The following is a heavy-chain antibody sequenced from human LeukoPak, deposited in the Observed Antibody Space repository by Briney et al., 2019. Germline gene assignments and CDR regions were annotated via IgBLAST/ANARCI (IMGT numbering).Heavy chain of an antibody. CDR2: INSGGSGT. D-gene: IGHD2-15*01. CDR1: GFNFASNW. Sequence: GGSLRLSCAASGFNFASNWMHWVRQTPGKGLMWVSRINSGGSGTSYADSVEGRFTISRDNSKNTLYLQMNSLRAEDTAVYYCALVVSYYFDYWGQGTLVTVSS. V-gene: IGHV3-74*01. CDR3: ALVVSYYFDY. J-gene: IGHJ4*02.